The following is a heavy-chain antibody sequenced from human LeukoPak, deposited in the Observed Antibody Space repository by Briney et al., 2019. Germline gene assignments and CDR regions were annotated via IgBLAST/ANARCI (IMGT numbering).Heavy chain of an antibody. CDR1: GFTFSDYF. Sequence: GGSLRLSCAAYGFTFSDYFMTWVRQAPGKGLEWVAHINQAGTKGNYVDSVRGRFTISRDNAKKSLYLQMDSLRAEDTASYYCSRENWSQDHGGQGILVTVSS. CDR2: INQAGTKG. J-gene: IGHJ4*02. D-gene: IGHD1-1*01. V-gene: IGHV3-7*01. CDR3: SRENWSQDH.